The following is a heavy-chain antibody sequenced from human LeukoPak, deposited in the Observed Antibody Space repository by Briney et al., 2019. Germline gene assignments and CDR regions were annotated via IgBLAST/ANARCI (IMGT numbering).Heavy chain of an antibody. CDR3: AKDIRNQWLVPPYYFDY. CDR2: ISWNSGSI. CDR1: GFTFDDYA. D-gene: IGHD6-19*01. V-gene: IGHV3-9*01. Sequence: GGSLRLSCAASGFTFDDYAMHWVRQAPGKGLEWVSGISWNSGSIGYADSVKGRFTISRDNAKNSLYLQMNSLRAEDTALYYCAKDIRNQWLVPPYYFDYWGQGTLVAVSS. J-gene: IGHJ4*02.